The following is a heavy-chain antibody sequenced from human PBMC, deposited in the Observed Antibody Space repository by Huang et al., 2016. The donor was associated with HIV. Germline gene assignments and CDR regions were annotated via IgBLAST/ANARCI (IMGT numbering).Heavy chain of an antibody. D-gene: IGHD2-21*01. J-gene: IGHJ3*02. CDR1: GYTLTDLS. V-gene: IGHV1-24*01. CDR2: FAPEHGET. Sequence: QVQLVQSGAEVKKPGASVKVSCKVSGYTLTDLSIHWVRQAPGKGLEWMGGFAPEHGETIYAQNCQGRVTMTEDTSTDTAYMELHSLRPEDTAVYYCAAGYDTYYDIWGQGTMVIASS. CDR3: AAGYDTYYDI.